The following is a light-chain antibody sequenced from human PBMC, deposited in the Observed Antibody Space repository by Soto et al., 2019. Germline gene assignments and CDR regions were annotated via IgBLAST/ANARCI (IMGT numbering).Light chain of an antibody. CDR2: EVS. CDR3: SSYAGTNRV. J-gene: IGLJ3*02. CDR1: SSDIGGYNS. Sequence: QSALTQPPSASGSPGQSVTISCTGISSDIGGYNSVSWYQQHPGKAPKLMIYEVSERPSGVPDRFSGSKSGNTASLTVSGLQAEDEADYYCSSYAGTNRVFGGGTKVTVL. V-gene: IGLV2-8*01.